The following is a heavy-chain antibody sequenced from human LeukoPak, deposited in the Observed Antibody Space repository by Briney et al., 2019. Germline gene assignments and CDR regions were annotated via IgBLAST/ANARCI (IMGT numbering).Heavy chain of an antibody. V-gene: IGHV3-11*01. D-gene: IGHD5-12*01. CDR2: ISSTGSTK. CDR1: GFTFSEYF. Sequence: GGSLRLSCAASGFTFSEYFMTWIRQAPGKGLECISYISSTGSTKYYADSVQGRLTISRDNAKNSLYLQMNSLRVEDTAMYYCARVGLSWGGYDFGYWGQGTLVTVPS. J-gene: IGHJ4*02. CDR3: ARVGLSWGGYDFGY.